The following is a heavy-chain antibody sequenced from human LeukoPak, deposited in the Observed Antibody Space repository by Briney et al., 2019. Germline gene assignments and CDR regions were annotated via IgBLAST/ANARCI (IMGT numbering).Heavy chain of an antibody. CDR3: ARESTNYYDSSGYYYGPVY. Sequence: ASVKVSCKASGYTFTGYYMHWVRQAPGQGLEWMGRINPNSGGTNYAQKFQGRVTMTRDTSISTAYVELSRLRSDDTAVYYCARESTNYYDSSGYYYGPVYWGQGTLVTVSS. CDR1: GYTFTGYY. V-gene: IGHV1-2*06. D-gene: IGHD3-22*01. J-gene: IGHJ4*02. CDR2: INPNSGGT.